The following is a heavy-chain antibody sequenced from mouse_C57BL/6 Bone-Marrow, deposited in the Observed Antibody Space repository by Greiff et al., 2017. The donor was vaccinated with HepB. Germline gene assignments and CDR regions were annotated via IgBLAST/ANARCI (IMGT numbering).Heavy chain of an antibody. CDR3: AREGYGYDLDY. CDR2: IDPSDSYT. Sequence: QVQLQQPGAELVKPGASVKLSCKASGYTFTSYWMQWVKQRPGQGLEWIGEIDPSDSYTNYNQKFKGKATLTVDTSSSTAYMQLSSLTSEDSAVYDCAREGYGYDLDYWGQGTTLTVSS. CDR1: GYTFTSYW. V-gene: IGHV1-50*01. D-gene: IGHD2-2*01. J-gene: IGHJ2*01.